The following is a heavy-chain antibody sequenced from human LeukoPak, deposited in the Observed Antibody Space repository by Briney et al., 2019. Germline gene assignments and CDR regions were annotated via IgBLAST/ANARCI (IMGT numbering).Heavy chain of an antibody. CDR3: ARALGDLDAFDI. CDR2: IYYSGST. J-gene: IGHJ3*02. D-gene: IGHD3-16*01. Sequence: SETLSLTCTVSGGSISSGDYYWSWIRQPPGKGLEWIGYIYYSGSTYYNPSLKSRVTISVDTSKNQFSLKLSSVTAADTAVYYCARALGDLDAFDIWGQGTMVTVSS. CDR1: GGSISSGDYY. V-gene: IGHV4-30-4*08.